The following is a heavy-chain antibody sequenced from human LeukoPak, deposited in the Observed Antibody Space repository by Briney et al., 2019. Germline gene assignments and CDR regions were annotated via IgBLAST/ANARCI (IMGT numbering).Heavy chain of an antibody. CDR1: GGSISSYY. CDR3: ARDGGLRRFGERSYYFDY. D-gene: IGHD3-10*01. J-gene: IGHJ4*02. CDR2: IYTSGST. Sequence: SETLSLTCTVSGGSISSYYWSWIRQPAGKGLEWIGRIYTSGSTNYNPSLKSRVTMSVDTSKNQFSLKLSSVTAADTAVYYCARDGGLRRFGERSYYFDYWGQGTLVTVSS. V-gene: IGHV4-4*07.